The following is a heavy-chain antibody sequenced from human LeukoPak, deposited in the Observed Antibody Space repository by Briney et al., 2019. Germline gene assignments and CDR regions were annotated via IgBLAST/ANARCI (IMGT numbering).Heavy chain of an antibody. D-gene: IGHD2-21*01. V-gene: IGHV3-7*01. Sequence: GGSLRLSCAASGFTFSSYWMSWVRQAPGKGLEWVANIKQDGSEKYYVDPVKGRFTISRDNAKNSLHLQMNSLRVEDTAVSCVRGGCELDYWGQGTLVTVSS. CDR3: VRGGCELDY. CDR2: IKQDGSEK. CDR1: GFTFSSYW. J-gene: IGHJ4*02.